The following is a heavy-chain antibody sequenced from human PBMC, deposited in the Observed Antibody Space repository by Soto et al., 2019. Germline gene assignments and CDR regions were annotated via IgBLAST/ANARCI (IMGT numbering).Heavy chain of an antibody. D-gene: IGHD6-6*01. CDR1: RFTFSNYG. Sequence: GGSLRLSCAASRFTFSNYGMSWVRQAPGKGLEWVSSISDTGGDTYYTGSVKGRFTISRDNSKNTLYLQMNGLRADDTAVYYCAKRVEYSSSTHYFDYWGQGTLVTVSS. V-gene: IGHV3-23*01. CDR2: ISDTGGDT. J-gene: IGHJ4*02. CDR3: AKRVEYSSSTHYFDY.